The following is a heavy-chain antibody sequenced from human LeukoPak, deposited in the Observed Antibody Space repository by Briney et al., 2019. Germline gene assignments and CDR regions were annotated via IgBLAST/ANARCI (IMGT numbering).Heavy chain of an antibody. D-gene: IGHD6-19*01. J-gene: IGHJ6*02. CDR3: ARGITVAGTPRGGMDV. V-gene: IGHV1-46*01. CDR2: INPSGGST. CDR1: GYTFTSYY. Sequence: ASVKVSCKASGYTFTSYYMHWVRQAPGQGLEWMGIINPSGGSTSYAQKFQGRVTMTRDTSTSTVYMELSSLRSEDTAVYYCARGITVAGTPRGGMDVWGQGTTVTVSS.